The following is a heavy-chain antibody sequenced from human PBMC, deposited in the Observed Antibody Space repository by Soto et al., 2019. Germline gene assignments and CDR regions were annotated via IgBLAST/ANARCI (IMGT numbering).Heavy chain of an antibody. V-gene: IGHV1-24*01. CDR2: FDPEDGEA. CDR3: ATGYGSGSQNSLDAFDI. CDR1: GSTLTELS. Sequence: ASVKVSCKVSGSTLTELSMHWVRQAPGKGLEWMGGFDPEDGEAIYAQKFQGRVTMTEDTSTDTAYMELSSLRSEDTAVYYCATGYGSGSQNSLDAFDIWGQGTMVTVSS. J-gene: IGHJ3*02. D-gene: IGHD3-10*01.